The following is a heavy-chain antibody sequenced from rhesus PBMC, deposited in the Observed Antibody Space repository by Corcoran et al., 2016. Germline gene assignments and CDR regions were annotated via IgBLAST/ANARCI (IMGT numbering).Heavy chain of an antibody. J-gene: IGHJ5-2*02. Sequence: QVQLQESGPGLVKPSETLPLTCAVSGGSISSGYWWSWLRQSPGRGLEWIGYVYGGSGSTSYNPSLKSRVTISTDTSKNQFSLKLSSVTAADTAVYYCARREVDNSLDVWGRGVLVTVSS. CDR2: VYGGSGST. CDR1: GGSISSGYW. V-gene: IGHV4S7*01. CDR3: ARREVDNSLDV.